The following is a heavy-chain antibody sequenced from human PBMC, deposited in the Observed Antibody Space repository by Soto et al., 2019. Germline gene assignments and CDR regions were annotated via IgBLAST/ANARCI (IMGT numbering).Heavy chain of an antibody. D-gene: IGHD6-19*01. J-gene: IGHJ4*02. V-gene: IGHV3-23*01. CDR1: GFTFSSYA. CDR3: AKWRYSSGCPSD. CDR2: ISGSSGST. Sequence: PGGSLRLSCAASGFTFSSYAMSWVRQAPGKGLEWVSAISGSSGSTYYADTVKGRFTISRDNSKNKLYLQMNSLRAEDTAVYYCAKWRYSSGCPSDWGQGTLVTVSS.